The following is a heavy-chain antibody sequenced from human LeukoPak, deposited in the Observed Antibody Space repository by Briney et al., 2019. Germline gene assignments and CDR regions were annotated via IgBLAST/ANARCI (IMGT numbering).Heavy chain of an antibody. CDR3: AKDRRLRVTQWDAFDY. J-gene: IGHJ4*02. V-gene: IGHV3-23*01. CDR2: ISGSGGST. D-gene: IGHD1-26*01. Sequence: GGSLRLSCVASGFTFSSCDMNWVRQAPGKGLEWVSGISGSGGSTYYADSVKGRFTISRDDSKNTLYLQVNSLRAEDTAVYYCAKDRRLRVTQWDAFDYWGQGTLVTVSS. CDR1: GFTFSSCD.